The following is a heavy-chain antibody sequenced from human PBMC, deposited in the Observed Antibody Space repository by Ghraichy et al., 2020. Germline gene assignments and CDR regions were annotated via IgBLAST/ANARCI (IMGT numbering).Heavy chain of an antibody. CDR2: IYWDDDK. V-gene: IGHV2-5*02. CDR3: AHTLPYFDYGDYVLCPPGPDAFDI. Sequence: SGPTLVKPTQTLTLTCTFSGFSLSTSGVGVGWIRQPPGKALEWLALIYWDDDKRYSPSLKSRLTITKDTSKNQVVLTMTNMDPVDTATYYFAHTLPYFDYGDYVLCPPGPDAFDIWGQGTMVTVSS. D-gene: IGHD4-17*01. CDR1: GFSLSTSGVG. J-gene: IGHJ3*02.